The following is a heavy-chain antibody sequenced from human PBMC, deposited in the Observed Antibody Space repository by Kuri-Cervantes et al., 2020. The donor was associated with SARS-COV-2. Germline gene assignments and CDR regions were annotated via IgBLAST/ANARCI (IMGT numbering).Heavy chain of an antibody. V-gene: IGHV4-30-4*08. CDR1: GGSISSGDYY. J-gene: IGHJ4*02. D-gene: IGHD3-3*01. Sequence: SCTVSGGSISSGDYYWSWIRQPPGKGLEWIGYIYYSGSTYYNPSLKSRVTTSVDTSKNQFSLKLSSVTAADTAVYYCAREGYDFWSGYFTFDYWGQGTLVTVSS. CDR3: AREGYDFWSGYFTFDY. CDR2: IYYSGST.